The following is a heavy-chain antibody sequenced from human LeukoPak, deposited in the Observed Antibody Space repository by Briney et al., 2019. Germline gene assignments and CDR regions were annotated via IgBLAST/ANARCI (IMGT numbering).Heavy chain of an antibody. CDR2: INHSGST. J-gene: IGHJ4*02. CDR3: ASRGYDFWSGYYTGIFDY. CDR1: GGSFSGYY. V-gene: IGHV4-34*01. Sequence: PSETLSLTCAVYGGSFSGYYWSWIRQPPGKGLEWIGEINHSGSTNYNPSLKSRVTISVDTSKNQFSLKLSCVTAADTAVYYCASRGYDFWSGYYTGIFDYWGQGTLVTVSS. D-gene: IGHD3-3*01.